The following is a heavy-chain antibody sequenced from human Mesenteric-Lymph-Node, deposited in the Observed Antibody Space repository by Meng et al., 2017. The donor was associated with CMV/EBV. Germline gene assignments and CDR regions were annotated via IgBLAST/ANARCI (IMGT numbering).Heavy chain of an antibody. J-gene: IGHJ4*02. V-gene: IGHV3-23*01. CDR2: ISGSATTT. CDR1: GFSFANYA. CDR3: AKDTGMLPYYFDF. D-gene: IGHD3-16*01. Sequence: GESLKISCAASGFSFANYAMTWVRQAPGKGLEWVSTISGSATTTYYADSMKGRFTISRDNSKNTLSLQMSSLRVEDTAIYYCAKDTGMLPYYFDFWGQGALVTVSS.